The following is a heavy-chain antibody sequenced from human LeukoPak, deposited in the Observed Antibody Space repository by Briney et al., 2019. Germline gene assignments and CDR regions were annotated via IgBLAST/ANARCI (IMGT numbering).Heavy chain of an antibody. D-gene: IGHD3-10*01. V-gene: IGHV5-51*01. CDR3: ASTRLPYGSGSYYKAAFDI. J-gene: IGHJ3*02. CDR1: GYSFTSYW. Sequence: RGESLKISCKGSGYSFTSYWIGWVRQMPGKGLEWMGIIYPGDSDTRYSPSFQGQVTISADKSISTAYLQWSSLKASDTAMYYCASTRLPYGSGSYYKAAFDIWGQGTTVTVSS. CDR2: IYPGDSDT.